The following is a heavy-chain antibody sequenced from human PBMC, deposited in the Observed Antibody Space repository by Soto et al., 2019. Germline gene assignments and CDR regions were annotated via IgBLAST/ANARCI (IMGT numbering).Heavy chain of an antibody. V-gene: IGHV3-30*04. CDR1: GFTFSIYA. D-gene: IGHD3-10*01. CDR2: ISNDGKNQ. J-gene: IGHJ6*02. Sequence: GGSLRLSCAASGFTFSIYAMHWVRQAPGKGLEWVAVISNDGKNQYYADSVKGRFTISRDNSKNTLFLETNSLRAEDTAAYYCARVVFYGSGRYYNMDVWGQGTTVTVSS. CDR3: ARVVFYGSGRYYNMDV.